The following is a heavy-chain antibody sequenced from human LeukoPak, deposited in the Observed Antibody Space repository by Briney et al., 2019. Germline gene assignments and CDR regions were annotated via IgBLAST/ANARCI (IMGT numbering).Heavy chain of an antibody. CDR3: VRDLNY. CDR2: IKSDGGT. D-gene: IGHD3-9*01. CDR1: GFTLSNYW. Sequence: GGSLRLSCAASGFTLSNYWMNWVRQAPGKGLVWVSRIKSDGGTSYADSVKGRFTISRDNAKNTLDLQMNSLRAEDTAVYYCVRDLNYWGQGILVTVSS. V-gene: IGHV3-74*01. J-gene: IGHJ4*02.